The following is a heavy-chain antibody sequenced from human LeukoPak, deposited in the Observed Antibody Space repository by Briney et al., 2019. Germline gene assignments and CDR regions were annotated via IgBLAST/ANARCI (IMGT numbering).Heavy chain of an antibody. Sequence: GGSLRLSCAASGFTFTNAWMSWVRQAPGKGLEWVGRIKNKGEGETTDYSAPVKGRFTISRDDSENTLFLQMHSLETEDTALYYCVWNSEHYFDFWGQGSLVTVSS. CDR3: VWNSEHYFDF. D-gene: IGHD1-7*01. V-gene: IGHV3-15*01. CDR2: IKNKGEGETT. CDR1: GFTFTNAW. J-gene: IGHJ4*02.